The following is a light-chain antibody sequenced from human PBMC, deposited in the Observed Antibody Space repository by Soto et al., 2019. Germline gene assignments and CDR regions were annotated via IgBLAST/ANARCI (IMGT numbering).Light chain of an antibody. CDR3: TSFTSASTQV. J-gene: IGLJ2*01. CDR2: DVS. V-gene: IGLV2-14*01. Sequence: QSXLTQPAXVSGXXXXXXXXXXXGTSSDVGAYNYVSWYQQHPGKAPKLMIYDVSNRPSGVSNRFSGSKSGNTASLTISGLQAEDEADYYCTSFTSASTQVFGGGTKLTVL. CDR1: SSDVGAYNY.